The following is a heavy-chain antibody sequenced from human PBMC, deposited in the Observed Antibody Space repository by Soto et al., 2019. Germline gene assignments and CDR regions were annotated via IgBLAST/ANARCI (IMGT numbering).Heavy chain of an antibody. J-gene: IGHJ4*02. CDR3: ATMGTPATALYFFDY. Sequence: QVQLQESGPGLVKPSQTLSLTCTVSGGSISSGNYYWSWIRQPPGKGLEWIGFISYSGSTYYSTSLKSRVTISVDTSKSQFSLNLSFVTAPDTAVYYCATMGTPATALYFFDYWGQGSLVTVSS. CDR2: ISYSGST. CDR1: GGSISSGNYY. D-gene: IGHD2-15*01. V-gene: IGHV4-30-4*01.